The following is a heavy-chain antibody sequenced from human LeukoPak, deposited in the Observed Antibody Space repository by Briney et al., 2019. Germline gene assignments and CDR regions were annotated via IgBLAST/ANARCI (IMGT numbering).Heavy chain of an antibody. CDR1: GFTVSSDY. J-gene: IGHJ4*02. CDR2: NSGGST. Sequence: PGGSLRLSCAASGFTVSSDYMSWVRQAPGKGLEWVSSNSGGSTYYADSVKGRFTISRDNSKNTLYLQMNSLRAEDTAVYHCAKDLGSSGWYIDYWGQGTLVTVSS. CDR3: AKDLGSSGWYIDY. V-gene: IGHV3-53*01. D-gene: IGHD6-19*01.